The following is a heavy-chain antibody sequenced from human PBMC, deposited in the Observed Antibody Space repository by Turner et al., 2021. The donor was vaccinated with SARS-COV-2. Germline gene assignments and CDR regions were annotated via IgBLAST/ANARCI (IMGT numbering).Heavy chain of an antibody. D-gene: IGHD1-26*01. CDR1: GFTFSNYA. J-gene: IGHJ6*02. CDR2: ISYDASNK. Sequence: QVQLVESGGGVVQPGRSLRLSCAASGFTFSNYAMHWVRQAPGKGLDWVAVISYDASNKYYADSVKGRFTISRDNSKNTLYLQMNSLRAEDTAVYYCARDRIIWERGVYYYYGMDVWGQGTTVTVSS. V-gene: IGHV3-30-3*01. CDR3: ARDRIIWERGVYYYYGMDV.